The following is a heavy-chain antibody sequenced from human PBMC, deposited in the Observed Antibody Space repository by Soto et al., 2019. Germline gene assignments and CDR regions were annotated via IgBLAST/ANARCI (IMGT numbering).Heavy chain of an antibody. Sequence: GCLRLSCAACGFTFGDYALSWVRQPPGKGLEWVGFIRGKAHGGTTEYATSVQGRFTLSRDDSRAIAYLQMTSLETEDTAVYYCSRAELYSSLDYWGPGTLVTVSS. CDR1: GFTFGDYA. J-gene: IGHJ4*02. CDR3: SRAELYSSLDY. CDR2: IRGKAHGGTT. D-gene: IGHD6-13*01. V-gene: IGHV3-49*04.